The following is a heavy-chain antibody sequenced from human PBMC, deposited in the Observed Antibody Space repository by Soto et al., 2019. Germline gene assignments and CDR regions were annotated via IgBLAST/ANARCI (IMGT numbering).Heavy chain of an antibody. CDR1: GYTFTGYY. J-gene: IGHJ5*02. D-gene: IGHD2-15*01. CDR3: ARGSRTGYCSGGSCYTVWWFDP. Sequence: QVQLVQSGAEVKKPGASVKVSCKASGYTFTGYYMHWVRQAPGQGLEWMGWINPNSGGTNYAQKFQGWVTMTRDTSISTAYMELSRLRSDDTAVYYCARGSRTGYCSGGSCYTVWWFDPWGQGTLVTVSS. V-gene: IGHV1-2*04. CDR2: INPNSGGT.